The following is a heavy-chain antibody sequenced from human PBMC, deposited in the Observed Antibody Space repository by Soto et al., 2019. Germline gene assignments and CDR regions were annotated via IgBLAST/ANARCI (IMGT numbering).Heavy chain of an antibody. D-gene: IGHD4-17*01. J-gene: IGHJ6*01. CDR1: GFTFNHYA. Sequence: PVGSLRLSCTASGFTFNHYAMTWVRQAPGRGLEWVASVSGRGGSKKYADSVKGRFIISRDNSNSTLYLQMDSLGGEDTAVYYCAKDSTVTTSLYFYYYGFDVWGQGTTVTVSS. V-gene: IGHV3-23*01. CDR3: AKDSTVTTSLYFYYYGFDV. CDR2: VSGRGGSK.